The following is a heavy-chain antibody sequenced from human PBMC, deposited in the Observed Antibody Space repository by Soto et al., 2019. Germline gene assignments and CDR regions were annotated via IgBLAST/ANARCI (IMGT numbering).Heavy chain of an antibody. CDR2: ISYNGRNK. V-gene: IGHV3-30*03. CDR3: ARGEGLLDPFYM. CDR1: GLTFSSHG. J-gene: IGHJ3*02. D-gene: IGHD1-1*01. Sequence: QGQVVESGGGVVQPGTSLRLSCTVSGLTFSSHGMHWVRQAPGRGLEWLAVISYNGRNKYYRDSVKDRFSLSRDNSKSTLSLQMQDLRTEDTAMYFCARGEGLLDPFYMWGQGTMVVVSS.